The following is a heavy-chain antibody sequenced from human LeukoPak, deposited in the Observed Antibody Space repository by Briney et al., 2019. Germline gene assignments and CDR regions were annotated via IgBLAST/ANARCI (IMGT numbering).Heavy chain of an antibody. CDR1: GFTFSSYW. CDR2: IKQDGSEK. J-gene: IGHJ4*02. D-gene: IGHD3-16*01. Sequence: TGGSLRLSCAASGFTFSSYWMSWVRQAPGKGLEWVANIKQDGSEKYYVDSVKGRFTISRDNSKNTLYLQMNSLRAEDTAVYYCAKDGLMSTAGRFDQWGQGTLVTVSS. CDR3: AKDGLMSTAGRFDQ. V-gene: IGHV3-7*03.